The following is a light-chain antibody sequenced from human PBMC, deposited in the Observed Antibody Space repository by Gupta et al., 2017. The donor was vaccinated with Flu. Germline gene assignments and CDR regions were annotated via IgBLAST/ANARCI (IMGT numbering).Light chain of an antibody. CDR1: QSVGYN. CDR3: QQYNNWPPWT. J-gene: IGKJ1*01. V-gene: IGKV3-15*01. CDR2: GAT. Sequence: EIVMTQSPATLSVSPGDRATLSCGASQSVGYNLAWYQQQPGQAPRLLIYGATVRATGVPARFSGSGSGTEFTLTISSLRSEDFAVYYCQQYNNWPPWTFGQGTKVEIK.